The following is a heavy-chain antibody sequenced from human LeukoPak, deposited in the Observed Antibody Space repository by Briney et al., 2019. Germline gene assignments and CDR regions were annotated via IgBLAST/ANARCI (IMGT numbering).Heavy chain of an antibody. V-gene: IGHV3-9*01. J-gene: IGHJ3*02. D-gene: IGHD1-14*01. Sequence: GRSLRLSCVASGFTFDDYAMHWVRQAPGKGLEWVSGISRNSRIIVYADSVKGRFTISRDNAKNSLFLQMNSLRTEDTALYYCAKARTTRDAFDIWGQGTLVIVSS. CDR3: AKARTTRDAFDI. CDR2: ISRNSRII. CDR1: GFTFDDYA.